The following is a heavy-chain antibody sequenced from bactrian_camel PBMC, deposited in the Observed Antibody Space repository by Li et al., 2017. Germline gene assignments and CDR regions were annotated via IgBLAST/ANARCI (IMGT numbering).Heavy chain of an antibody. CDR2: IIRAGRP. J-gene: IGHJ4*01. V-gene: IGHV3S53*01. CDR1: GYTAKTCS. D-gene: IGHD6*01. Sequence: VQLVESGGGSVQSGGSLRLSCAASGYTAKTCSWNWYRQVQGKQRELVASIIRAGRPSYLDSVKGRFTISQDNTKNTVILQMNNLKPEDSAIYYCNIGPGVYGGSWCAANHWGQGTQVTVS. CDR3: NIGPGVYGGSWCAANH.